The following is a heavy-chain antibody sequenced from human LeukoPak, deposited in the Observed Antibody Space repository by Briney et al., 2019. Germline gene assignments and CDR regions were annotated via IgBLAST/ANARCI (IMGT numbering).Heavy chain of an antibody. D-gene: IGHD5-24*01. Sequence: SETLSLTCAVYGGSFSGNYWSWVRQPPGKGLEWIGEINHSGSTNYNPSLKSRVTISVDTSKNQFSLKLSSVTAADTAVYYCARGGDGYNDYWGQGTLVTVSS. J-gene: IGHJ4*02. CDR2: INHSGST. V-gene: IGHV4-34*01. CDR3: ARGGDGYNDY. CDR1: GGSFSGNY.